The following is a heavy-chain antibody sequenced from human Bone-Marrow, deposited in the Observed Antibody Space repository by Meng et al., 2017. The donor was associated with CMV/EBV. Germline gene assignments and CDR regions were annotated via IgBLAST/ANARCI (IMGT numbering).Heavy chain of an antibody. D-gene: IGHD2-2*01. CDR2: INHSGST. CDR3: ARGGGYCSSTSCYGWFDP. V-gene: IGHV4-34*01. CDR1: SSYY. J-gene: IGHJ5*02. Sequence: SSYYWGWIRQPPGKGLEWIGEINHSGSTNYNPSLKSRVTISVDTSKNQFSLKLSSVTAADTAVYYCARGGGYCSSTSCYGWFDPWGQGTLVTVSS.